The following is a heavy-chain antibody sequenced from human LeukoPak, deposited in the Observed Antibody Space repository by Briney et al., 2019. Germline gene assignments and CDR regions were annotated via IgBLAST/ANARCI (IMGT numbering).Heavy chain of an antibody. CDR2: IRGSGGST. V-gene: IGHV3-23*01. CDR3: ARVKDYYDSSGFDY. Sequence: GGSLRLSCAASGFTFSSYAMSWVRQAPGKGLEWVSGIRGSGGSTYYADSVKGRFTISRDNAKNTLYLQMNSLTVEDTAVYYCARVKDYYDSSGFDYWGQGTLVTVSS. J-gene: IGHJ4*02. CDR1: GFTFSSYA. D-gene: IGHD3-22*01.